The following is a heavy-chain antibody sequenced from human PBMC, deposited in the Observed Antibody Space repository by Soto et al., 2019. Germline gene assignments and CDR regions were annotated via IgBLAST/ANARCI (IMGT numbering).Heavy chain of an antibody. CDR2: ISSSTIRI. D-gene: IGHD2-15*01. CDR1: GFTFDSYS. Sequence: PGGSLRLSCAASGFTFDSYSMNWVRQAPGKGLEWLSYISSSTIRIDYADSVKGRFTISRDNANNLLYMQMNSLRAEDTAVYFCARGSGSGDWLIDHWGQGTLVTVSS. J-gene: IGHJ4*02. V-gene: IGHV3-48*01. CDR3: ARGSGSGDWLIDH.